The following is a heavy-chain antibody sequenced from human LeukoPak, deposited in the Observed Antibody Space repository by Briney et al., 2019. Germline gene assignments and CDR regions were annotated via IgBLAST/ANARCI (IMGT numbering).Heavy chain of an antibody. V-gene: IGHV4-34*01. J-gene: IGHJ6*03. CDR2: IIHSGST. CDR3: TRGLTYCSGGSCYSYYYMDV. Sequence: PSETLSLTCAVYGGSFSGYYWNWIRQPPGKGLEWIGEIIHSGSTNYNPSLKSRVTISVDTSKNQFSLKLSSVTAADTAVYYCTRGLTYCSGGSCYSYYYMDVWGKGTTVTVSS. CDR1: GGSFSGYY. D-gene: IGHD2-15*01.